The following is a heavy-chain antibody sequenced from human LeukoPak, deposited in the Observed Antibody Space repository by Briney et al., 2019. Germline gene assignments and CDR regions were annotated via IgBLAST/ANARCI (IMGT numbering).Heavy chain of an antibody. CDR3: ARRGSYLGAFDI. CDR1: GGTFSSYA. CDR2: IIPILGIA. V-gene: IGHV1-69*04. J-gene: IGHJ3*02. D-gene: IGHD3-10*01. Sequence: SVKVFCKASGGTFSSYAISWVRQAPGQGLEWMGRIIPILGIANYAQKFQGRVTITADKSTSTAYMELSSLRSEDTAVYYCARRGSYLGAFDIWGQGTMVTVSS.